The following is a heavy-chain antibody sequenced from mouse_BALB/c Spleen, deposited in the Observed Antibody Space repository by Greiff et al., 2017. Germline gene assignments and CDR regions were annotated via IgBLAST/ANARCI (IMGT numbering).Heavy chain of an antibody. CDR3: ARTYGNYGRVYYFDY. Sequence: VQLKESGPSLVKPSQTLSLTCSVTGDSITSGYWNWIRKFPGNKLEYMGYISYSGSTYYNPSLKSRISITRDTSKNQYYLQLNSVTTEDTATYYCARTYGNYGRVYYFDYWGQGTTLTVSS. CDR1: GDSITSGY. D-gene: IGHD2-1*01. J-gene: IGHJ2*01. V-gene: IGHV3-8*02. CDR2: ISYSGST.